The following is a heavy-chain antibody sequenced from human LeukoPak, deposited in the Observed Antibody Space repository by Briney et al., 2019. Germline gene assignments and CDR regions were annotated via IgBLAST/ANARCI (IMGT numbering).Heavy chain of an antibody. CDR3: ARERREWELLDI. CDR2: IYYSGST. Sequence: PSETLSLTCTVSGGSISSGDYYWSWIRQPPGKGLEWIGYIYYSGSTYYNPSLKSRVTISVDTSKNQFSLKLSSVTAADTAVYYCARERREWELLDIWGQGTMVTVSS. V-gene: IGHV4-30-4*02. CDR1: GGSISSGDYY. D-gene: IGHD1-26*01. J-gene: IGHJ3*02.